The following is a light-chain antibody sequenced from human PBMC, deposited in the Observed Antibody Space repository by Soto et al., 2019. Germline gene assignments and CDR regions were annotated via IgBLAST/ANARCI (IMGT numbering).Light chain of an antibody. J-gene: IGKJ1*01. Sequence: DIVMTQSPLSLPVTPGEPASISCSSSQSLLQSNGYNYLDWYLQKPGQSPQLLIYFGSYRASGVPDRFSGSGSGTDFTLKIRRVEAEDVGVYYCMQSQQSPPTFVQGTKVE. CDR1: QSLLQSNGYNY. CDR2: FGS. V-gene: IGKV2-28*01. CDR3: MQSQQSPPT.